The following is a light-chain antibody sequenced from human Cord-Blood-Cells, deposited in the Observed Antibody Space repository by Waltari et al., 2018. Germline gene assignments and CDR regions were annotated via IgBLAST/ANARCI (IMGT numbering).Light chain of an antibody. CDR2: EVS. J-gene: IGKJ4*01. V-gene: IGKV2-29*02. CDR1: QSLLHSDGKTY. CDR3: MQGIHLPLT. Sequence: DIVMTQTPLSLSVTPGQPASISCKSSQSLLHSDGKTYLYWYLQKPGQSPQLLIYEVSSRLSGVPDRCSGSGSGTDFTLKISRVEAEDVGVYYCMQGIHLPLTFGGGTKVEIK.